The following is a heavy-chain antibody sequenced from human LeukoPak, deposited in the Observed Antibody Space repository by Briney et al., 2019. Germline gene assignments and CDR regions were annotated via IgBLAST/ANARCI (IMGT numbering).Heavy chain of an antibody. J-gene: IGHJ3*02. D-gene: IGHD1-26*01. V-gene: IGHV3-9*01. Sequence: GGSLRLSCAASGFTFSSYAMHWVRQAPGKGLEWVSGISWNSGSIGYADSVKGRFTISRDNAKNSLYLQMNSLRAEDTALYYCAKDINAVGATTAAFDIWGQGTMVTVSS. CDR3: AKDINAVGATTAAFDI. CDR2: ISWNSGSI. CDR1: GFTFSSYA.